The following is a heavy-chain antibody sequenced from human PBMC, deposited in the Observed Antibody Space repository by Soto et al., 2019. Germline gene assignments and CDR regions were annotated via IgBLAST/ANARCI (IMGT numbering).Heavy chain of an antibody. CDR2: MLYTGTT. Sequence: SEPPSHPPSVSGGAISNWDYCGSWIPQPPGKGLEWIGYMLYTGTTYYNPSLKSRITISMDTSKNQFSLRLTSVTAADTVEYHCARVVRFCSSPSCRGRNWFDPWGKGTRVTGSS. D-gene: IGHD2-2*01. J-gene: IGHJ5*02. V-gene: IGHV4-30-4*08. CDR1: GGAISNWDYC. CDR3: ARVVRFCSSPSCRGRNWFDP.